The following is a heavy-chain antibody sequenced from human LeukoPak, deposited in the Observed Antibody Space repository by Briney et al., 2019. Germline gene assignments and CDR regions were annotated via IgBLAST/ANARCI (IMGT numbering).Heavy chain of an antibody. CDR3: ARGENRYYYGSGSSPGY. D-gene: IGHD3-10*01. Sequence: SVKVSCKASGGTFSSYAISWVRQAPGQGLEWMGGIIPIFGTANYAQKFQGRVTMTRNTSISTAYMELSSLRSEDTAVYYCARGENRYYYGSGSSPGYWGQGTLVTVSS. CDR2: IIPIFGTA. J-gene: IGHJ4*02. V-gene: IGHV1-69*05. CDR1: GGTFSSYA.